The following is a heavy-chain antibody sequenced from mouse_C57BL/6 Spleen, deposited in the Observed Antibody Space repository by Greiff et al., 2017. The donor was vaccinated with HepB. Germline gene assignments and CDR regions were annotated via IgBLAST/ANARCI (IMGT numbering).Heavy chain of an antibody. Sequence: EVMLVESGGGLVKPGGSLKLSCAASGFTFSSYAMSWVRQTPEKRLEWVATISDGGSYTYYPDNVKGRFTISRDNAKNNLYLQMSHLKSEDTAMYYCARDWDYGSSYYAMDYWGQGTSVTVSS. CDR3: ARDWDYGSSYYAMDY. J-gene: IGHJ4*01. CDR1: GFTFSSYA. D-gene: IGHD1-1*01. CDR2: ISDGGSYT. V-gene: IGHV5-4*01.